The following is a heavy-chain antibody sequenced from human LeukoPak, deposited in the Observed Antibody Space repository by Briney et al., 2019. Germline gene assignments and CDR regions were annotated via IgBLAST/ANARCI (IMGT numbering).Heavy chain of an antibody. J-gene: IGHJ6*03. CDR3: AKDRCSNGVGCYYYYMDV. V-gene: IGHV3-23*01. CDR1: GFTFSRNG. D-gene: IGHD2-8*01. Sequence: GGSLRPSCAASGFTFSRNGMTWVRQAPGKGLEWVSAISGSGGSTYYADSVKGRFTISRDSSKNILYLQMSSLRAEDTAVYYCAKDRCSNGVGCYYYYMDVWGKGTTVTISS. CDR2: ISGSGGST.